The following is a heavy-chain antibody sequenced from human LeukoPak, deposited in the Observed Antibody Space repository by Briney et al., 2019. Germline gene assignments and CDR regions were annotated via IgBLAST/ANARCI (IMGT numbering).Heavy chain of an antibody. CDR3: ARGPWPYCSGGSCYLVRYFQH. CDR2: IYYSGST. CDR1: GGSISSSSYY. V-gene: IGHV4-39*07. D-gene: IGHD2-15*01. Sequence: SETLSLTCTVSGGSISSSSYYWGWIRQPPGKGLEWIGSIYYSGSTNYNPSLKSRVTISVDTSKNQFSLKLSSVTAADTAVYYCARGPWPYCSGGSCYLVRYFQHWGQGTLVTVSS. J-gene: IGHJ1*01.